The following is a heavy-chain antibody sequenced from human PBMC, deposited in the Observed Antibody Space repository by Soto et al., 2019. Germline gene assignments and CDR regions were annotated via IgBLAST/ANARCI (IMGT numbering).Heavy chain of an antibody. CDR3: PRDLLAVAGTGCD. Sequence: EVQLVESGGGLVQPGGSLRLSCAASGFTFSSYWMSWVRQAPGKGLEWVANIKQDGSEKYYVDSVKGRFTSSRDNAKNSLYLQMNSLRAEDTAVYYCPRDLLAVAGTGCDWGQGTLVTVSS. J-gene: IGHJ4*02. CDR1: GFTFSSYW. V-gene: IGHV3-7*01. D-gene: IGHD6-19*01. CDR2: IKQDGSEK.